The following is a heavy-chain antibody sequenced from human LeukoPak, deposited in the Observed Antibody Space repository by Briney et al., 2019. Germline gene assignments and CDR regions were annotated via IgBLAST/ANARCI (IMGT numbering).Heavy chain of an antibody. D-gene: IGHD3-22*01. CDR2: INPNSGGT. V-gene: IGHV1-2*06. CDR3: ARLPVDYYDSSGYVPP. Sequence: ASVKVSCKASGYTFTGYYMHWVRQAPGQGLEWMGRINPNSGGTNYAQKFQGRVIMTRDTSISTAYMELSRLRSDDTAVYYCARLPVDYYDSSGYVPPWGQGTLVTVSS. CDR1: GYTFTGYY. J-gene: IGHJ5*02.